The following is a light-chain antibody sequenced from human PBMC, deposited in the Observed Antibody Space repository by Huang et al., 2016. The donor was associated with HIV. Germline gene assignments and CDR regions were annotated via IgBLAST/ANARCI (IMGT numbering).Light chain of an antibody. CDR3: QQRSNWRGIT. Sequence: EIVLTQSPATLSLSPGERATLSCRASQSVSTYLAWYQQKPGQAPRLLIYDASNRATGIPARFSGSGSGTDFTLTISSLEPEDFAVYYCQQRSNWRGITFGPGTKVDTK. CDR2: DAS. CDR1: QSVSTY. V-gene: IGKV3-11*01. J-gene: IGKJ3*01.